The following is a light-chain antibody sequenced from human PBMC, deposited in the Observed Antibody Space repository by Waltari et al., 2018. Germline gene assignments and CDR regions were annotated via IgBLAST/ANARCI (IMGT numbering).Light chain of an antibody. CDR1: KLGDRY. CDR3: QAWDTKV. J-gene: IGLJ2*01. Sequence: SYELTQPPSVSVSPGQTASITCSGDKLGDRYVSWYQQKPGQSPVLVIYQHSKRPSRIPERFSGSNSGNTATLTISGTQAMDEADYCCQAWDTKVFGGGTKLTVL. V-gene: IGLV3-1*01. CDR2: QHS.